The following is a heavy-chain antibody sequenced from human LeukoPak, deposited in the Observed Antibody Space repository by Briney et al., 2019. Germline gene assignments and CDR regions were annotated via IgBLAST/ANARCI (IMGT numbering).Heavy chain of an antibody. D-gene: IGHD1-14*01. Sequence: SETLSLTCTVSGGSISSALYHWGWIRQPPGKNLEWIGSIYYSGSTYYNPSLKSRVTISVDTSKNQFSLKLSSVTAADTAVYYCARGEANNPGNFDYWGQGTLVTVSS. CDR3: ARGEANNPGNFDY. CDR1: GGSISSALYH. CDR2: IYYSGST. V-gene: IGHV4-39*01. J-gene: IGHJ4*02.